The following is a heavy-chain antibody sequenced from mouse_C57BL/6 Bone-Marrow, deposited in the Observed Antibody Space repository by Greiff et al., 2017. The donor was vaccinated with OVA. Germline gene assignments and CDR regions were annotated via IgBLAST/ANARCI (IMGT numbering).Heavy chain of an antibody. CDR1: GFSLTSYG. J-gene: IGHJ3*01. CDR3: ARRYYGGFAY. D-gene: IGHD1-1*01. CDR2: IWSGGST. V-gene: IGHV2-2*01. Sequence: VKVVESGPGLVQPSQSLSITCTASGFSLTSYGVHWVRQSPGKGLEWLGVIWSGGSTDYNAAFISRLSISKDNSKSQVFFKMNSLQAEDTAIYYCARRYYGGFAYWGQGTLVTVSA.